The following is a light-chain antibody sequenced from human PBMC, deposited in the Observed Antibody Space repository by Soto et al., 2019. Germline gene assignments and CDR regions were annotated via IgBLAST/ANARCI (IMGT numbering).Light chain of an antibody. CDR3: LQDNNYPWT. CDR1: QAIRDD. V-gene: IGKV1-6*01. J-gene: IGKJ1*01. CDR2: GAS. Sequence: AIQMTQSRSYLSAYVGDRVTITCRASQAIRDDLGWYQQKPGKAPKLLIYGASSLHDGVPSRFNGSGSGTDFTLTISSLQPEDFATYYCLQDNNYPWTFGQGTKVEVK.